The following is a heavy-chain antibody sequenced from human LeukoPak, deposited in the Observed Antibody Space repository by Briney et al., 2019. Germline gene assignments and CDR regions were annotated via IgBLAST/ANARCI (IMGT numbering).Heavy chain of an antibody. CDR3: AKDEGLVRGVIYYYYGMDV. CDR2: ISYDGSNK. J-gene: IGHJ6*04. CDR1: GFTFSSYA. D-gene: IGHD3-10*01. Sequence: AGRSLRLSCAASGFTFSSYAMHWVRQAPGKGLEWVAVISYDGSNKYHADSVKGRFTISRDNSKNTLYLQMNSLRAEDTAVYYCAKDEGLVRGVIYYYYGMDVWGKGTTVTVSS. V-gene: IGHV3-30-3*01.